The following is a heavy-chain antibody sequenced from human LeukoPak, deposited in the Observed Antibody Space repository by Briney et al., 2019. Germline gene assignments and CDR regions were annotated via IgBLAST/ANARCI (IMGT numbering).Heavy chain of an antibody. CDR2: IIPIFGTA. D-gene: IGHD3-3*01. Sequence: SVKVSCKASGGTFSTYVISWVRQAPGQGLEWMGGIIPIFGTANYAQKLQGRVTMTTDTSTTTAYMELRSLRSDDTAVYYCARASGYYDLWSGYYTYFDYWGQGTLVTVSS. V-gene: IGHV1-69*05. J-gene: IGHJ4*02. CDR3: ARASGYYDLWSGYYTYFDY. CDR1: GGTFSTYV.